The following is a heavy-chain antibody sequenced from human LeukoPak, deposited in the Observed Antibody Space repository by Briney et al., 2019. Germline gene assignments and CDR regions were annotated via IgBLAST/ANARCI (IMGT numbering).Heavy chain of an antibody. J-gene: IGHJ6*03. CDR2: ISSSGSTI. Sequence: GGSLRLSCAASGFTFSDYYMSWIRQAPGKGLEWVSYISSSGSTIYYADSVKGRFTISRDNAKNSLYLQMHSLRAEDTAVYYCARLRDYYYYMDVWGKGTTVTVSS. CDR1: GFTFSDYY. V-gene: IGHV3-11*01. CDR3: ARLRDYYYYMDV.